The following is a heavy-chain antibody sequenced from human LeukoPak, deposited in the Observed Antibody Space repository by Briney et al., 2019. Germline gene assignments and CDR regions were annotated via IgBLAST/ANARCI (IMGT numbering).Heavy chain of an antibody. CDR1: GYTFTSYG. J-gene: IGHJ3*02. CDR2: INPSGGST. D-gene: IGHD6-25*01. CDR3: ATGSRVFAFDI. V-gene: IGHV1-46*01. Sequence: VASVKVSCKASGYTFTSYGISWVRQAPGQGLEWMGIINPSGGSTNYAQKFQGRVTMTRDTSTSTVYMELSSLRSDDTAVYYCATGSRVFAFDIWGQGTMVTVSS.